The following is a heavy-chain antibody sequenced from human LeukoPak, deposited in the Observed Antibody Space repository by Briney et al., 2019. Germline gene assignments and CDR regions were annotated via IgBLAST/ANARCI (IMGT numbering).Heavy chain of an antibody. D-gene: IGHD3-10*01. CDR1: GGSISSSSYY. CDR3: ARRCRITIARGWFDP. J-gene: IGHJ5*02. CDR2: IYYSGST. Sequence: PSETLSLTCTVSGGSISSSSYYWGWIRQPPGKGLEWLGSIYYSGSTYYNPSLKSRVTISVDTSKNQFSLKLSSVTAADTAVYYCARRCRITIARGWFDPWGQGTLVTVSS. V-gene: IGHV4-39*01.